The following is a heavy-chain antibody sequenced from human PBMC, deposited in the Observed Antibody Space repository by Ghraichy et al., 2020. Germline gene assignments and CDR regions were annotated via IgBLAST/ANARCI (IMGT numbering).Heavy chain of an antibody. CDR1: GFTFSSYS. CDR2: ISSSSSYI. CDR3: ASLGYSYGYILSY. J-gene: IGHJ4*02. Sequence: GGSLRLSCAASGFTFSSYSMNWVRQAPGKGLEWVSSISSSSSYIYYADSVKGRFTISRDNAKNSLYLQMNSLRAEDTAVYYCASLGYSYGYILSYWGQGTLVTVSS. V-gene: IGHV3-21*01. D-gene: IGHD5-18*01.